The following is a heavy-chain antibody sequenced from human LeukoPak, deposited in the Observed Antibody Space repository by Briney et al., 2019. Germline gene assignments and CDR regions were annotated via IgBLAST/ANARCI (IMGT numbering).Heavy chain of an antibody. CDR2: TSDRGDYT. CDR3: ARKAQYNGHYPLDY. CDR1: GFTFTSYS. Sequence: SGGSLRLSRAASGFTFTSYSMSWVRKAPGKGLEWVSGTSDRGDYTYYADSVKGRFTISRDSSKNTLFLQMNSLRAEDTALYFCARKAQYNGHYPLDYWGQGTLVTVSS. J-gene: IGHJ4*02. V-gene: IGHV3-23*01. D-gene: IGHD1-7*01.